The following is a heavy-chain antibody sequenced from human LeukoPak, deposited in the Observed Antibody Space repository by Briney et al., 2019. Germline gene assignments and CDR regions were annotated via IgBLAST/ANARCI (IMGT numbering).Heavy chain of an antibody. D-gene: IGHD2-2*01. Sequence: KVGESLQISCKGSGYSFTSYWIGWVRQLPGKGLEWMGIIYPGDSDTRYSPSFQGQVTISADKSISTAYLQWSSLKASDTAMYYCARHGGYCSSTSCHYFDYWGQGTLVTVSS. CDR3: ARHGGYCSSTSCHYFDY. CDR1: GYSFTSYW. J-gene: IGHJ4*02. CDR2: IYPGDSDT. V-gene: IGHV5-51*01.